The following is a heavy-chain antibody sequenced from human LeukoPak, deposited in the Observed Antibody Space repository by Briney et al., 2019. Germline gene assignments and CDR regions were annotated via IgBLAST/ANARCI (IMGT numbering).Heavy chain of an antibody. V-gene: IGHV4-39*07. D-gene: IGHD6-19*01. J-gene: IGHJ4*02. Sequence: NPSETLPLTCTVSGGSISSTIYHWGWIRQPPGKGLEWIGTIFYSGSAYYNPSLKSRFIISVDTSKNQFSLKLSSVTAADAAVYYCARRNSDWYYFDYWGQGALVTVSS. CDR2: IFYSGSA. CDR3: ARRNSDWYYFDY. CDR1: GGSISSTIYH.